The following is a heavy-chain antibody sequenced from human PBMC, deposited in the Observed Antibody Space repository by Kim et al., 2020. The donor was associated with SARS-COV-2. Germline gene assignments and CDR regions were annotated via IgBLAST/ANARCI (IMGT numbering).Heavy chain of an antibody. J-gene: IGHJ6*02. V-gene: IGHV3-48*01. CDR3: ASAMIRGVIMDYYGLDV. Sequence: SVKGRFAISRDDGKNSLCLQMNGLRSEDTAVYYCASAMIRGVIMDYYGLDVWGQGTTVTVSS. D-gene: IGHD3-10*01.